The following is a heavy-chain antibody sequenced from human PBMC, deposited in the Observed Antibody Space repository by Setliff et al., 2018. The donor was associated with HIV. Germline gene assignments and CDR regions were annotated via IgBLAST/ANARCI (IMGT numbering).Heavy chain of an antibody. V-gene: IGHV2-5*01. Sequence: SGPTLVNPTQTLTLTCTFSGFSLSTSGVGVGWIRQPPGKALEWLAVIYWNDNKPYTPSLRSRLTVIRDTSENQVVLTMTNMNPMDTATYYCARMRTDASGLFDYWGQGILVTVSS. CDR3: ARMRTDASGLFDY. CDR2: IYWNDNK. J-gene: IGHJ4*02. CDR1: GFSLSTSGVG. D-gene: IGHD6-19*01.